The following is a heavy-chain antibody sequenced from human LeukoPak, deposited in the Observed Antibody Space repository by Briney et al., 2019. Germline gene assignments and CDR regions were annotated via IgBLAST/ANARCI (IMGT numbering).Heavy chain of an antibody. CDR1: GFTLRNYD. CDR3: ARDRDYGGISILDQ. D-gene: IGHD4-23*01. CDR2: IRGSTGST. J-gene: IGHJ4*02. Sequence: GGSLRLSCAASGFTLRNYDINWVRQAPGKGLEWVSVIRGSTGSTYYADSVKGRFTISRDDSKNTLYLEMNSLRAEDTAVYYCARDRDYGGISILDQWGQGTLVTVSS. V-gene: IGHV3-23*01.